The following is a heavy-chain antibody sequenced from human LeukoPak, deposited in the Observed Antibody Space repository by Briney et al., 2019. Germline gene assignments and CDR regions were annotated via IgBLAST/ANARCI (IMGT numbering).Heavy chain of an antibody. V-gene: IGHV4-61*02. J-gene: IGHJ6*02. Sequence: PSETLSLTCTVSGGSISSGSYYWSWIRPPAGKGLEWIGRIYTSGGTNYNPSLKSRVTISVDTSKNQFSLKLSSVTAADTAVYYCAREVGYCSGGSCPTGMDVWGQGTTVTVSS. CDR2: IYTSGGT. CDR1: GGSISSGSYY. CDR3: AREVGYCSGGSCPTGMDV. D-gene: IGHD2-15*01.